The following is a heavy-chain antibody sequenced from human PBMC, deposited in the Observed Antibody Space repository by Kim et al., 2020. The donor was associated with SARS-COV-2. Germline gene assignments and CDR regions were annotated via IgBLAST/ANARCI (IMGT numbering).Heavy chain of an antibody. Sequence: GSVKGRFTISRENAKNSLYLQMNSLRAGDTAVYYCARGSTMVRGGGYFDLWGRGTLVTVSS. CDR3: ARGSTMVRGGGYFDL. J-gene: IGHJ2*01. V-gene: IGHV3-13*01. D-gene: IGHD3-10*01.